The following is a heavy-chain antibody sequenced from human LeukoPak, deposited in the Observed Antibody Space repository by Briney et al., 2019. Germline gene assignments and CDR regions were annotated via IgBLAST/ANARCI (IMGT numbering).Heavy chain of an antibody. Sequence: SETLSLTCTVSGGSISSYYWSWIRQPPGKGLEWIGYIYYSGSTNYNPSLKSRVTISPDTSKNDFSLKLIYVTAADTAVYYCASGRYSYGQYNWLHPWGQGTLVTVSS. CDR1: GGSISSYY. D-gene: IGHD5-18*01. J-gene: IGHJ5*02. CDR3: ASGRYSYGQYNWLHP. V-gene: IGHV4-59*01. CDR2: IYYSGST.